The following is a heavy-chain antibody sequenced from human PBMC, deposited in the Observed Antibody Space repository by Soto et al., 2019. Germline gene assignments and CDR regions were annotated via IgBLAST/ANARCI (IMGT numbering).Heavy chain of an antibody. V-gene: IGHV4-34*02. D-gene: IGHD2-21*02. CDR3: AKGGDWLDY. CDR2: INHSGIT. CDR1: GGSLSGDY. J-gene: IGHJ4*02. Sequence: QVQLQQRGAGLLKPSETLSLTCAVYGGSLSGDYWSWIRQPPGKGPEWIGEINHSGITNYNPSLKSRVTRSIDTSKNDFSLKLNSVTAADTAVYYCAKGGDWLDYWGQGTLGTVSS.